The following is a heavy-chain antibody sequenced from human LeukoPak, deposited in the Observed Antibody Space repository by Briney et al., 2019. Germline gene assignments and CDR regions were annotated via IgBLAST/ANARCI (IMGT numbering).Heavy chain of an antibody. CDR3: ARASTVNDFWSGSIMHYFDY. Sequence: SETLSLTCTVSGGSISSSSYYWGWIRQPPGKGLEWIGSIYYSGSTYYNPSLKSRVTISVDTSKNQFSLKLSSVTAADTAVYYCARASTVNDFWSGSIMHYFDYWGQGTLVTVSS. CDR1: GGSISSSSYY. CDR2: IYYSGST. J-gene: IGHJ4*02. D-gene: IGHD3-3*01. V-gene: IGHV4-39*07.